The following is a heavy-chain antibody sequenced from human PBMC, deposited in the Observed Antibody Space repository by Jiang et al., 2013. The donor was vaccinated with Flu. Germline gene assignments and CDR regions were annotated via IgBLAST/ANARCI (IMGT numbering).Heavy chain of an antibody. J-gene: IGHJ6*04. CDR1: GVSMSHYY. CDR3: ARLPTKITFGGVFLMNYYYGMDV. CDR2: IYYSGST. V-gene: IGHV4-59*08. Sequence: GPGLVKPLETLSLTCNVSGVSMSHYYWSWIRLPPGKGLEWIGYIYYSGSTSYNPSLKSRVTISLDSFKSQISLRLSSVTAADTAVYYCARLPTKITFGGVFLMNYYYGMDVWGKGTRSASPQ. D-gene: IGHD3-16*01.